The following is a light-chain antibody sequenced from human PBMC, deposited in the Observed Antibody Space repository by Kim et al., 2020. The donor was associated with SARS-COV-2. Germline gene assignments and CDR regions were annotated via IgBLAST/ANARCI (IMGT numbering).Light chain of an antibody. CDR2: DAS. V-gene: IGKV1-33*01. J-gene: IGKJ4*01. CDR1: QDIKKD. CDR3: QPYLNFLT. Sequence: SASVGDRVTITCQASQDIKKDLNWYQQKPGKAPKLLIYDASNLETGVPSRFSGSGSGTEFIFTITSRQPEDIATYYCQPYLNFLTFGGGTKMDIK.